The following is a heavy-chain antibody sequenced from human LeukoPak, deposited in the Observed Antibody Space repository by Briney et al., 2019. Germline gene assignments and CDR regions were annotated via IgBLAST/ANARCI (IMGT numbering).Heavy chain of an antibody. V-gene: IGHV1-18*01. Sequence: ASVKVSCKASGYTFTSYGISWVGQAPGQGLEWMGWISAYNGNTNYAQNLQGRVTMTTDTSTSTAYMDLRSLRSDDTAVYYCARVQRGYTYGNVDYWGQGTLVTVSS. CDR3: ARVQRGYTYGNVDY. CDR2: ISAYNGNT. D-gene: IGHD5-18*01. CDR1: GYTFTSYG. J-gene: IGHJ4*02.